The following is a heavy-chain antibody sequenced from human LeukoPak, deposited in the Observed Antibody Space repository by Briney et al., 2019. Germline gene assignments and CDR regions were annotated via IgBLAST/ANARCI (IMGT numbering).Heavy chain of an antibody. Sequence: GGSLRLSCVASGFTFSTYWMHWVRQAPGKRLVWVPRISYDGSSTNYADSVKGRFSISRDNAKNTVYLQMNSLRAEDTAVYYCAREAAVAGIYFDSWGQGTLVTVSS. D-gene: IGHD6-19*01. CDR3: AREAAVAGIYFDS. J-gene: IGHJ4*02. CDR2: ISYDGSST. CDR1: GFTFSTYW. V-gene: IGHV3-74*01.